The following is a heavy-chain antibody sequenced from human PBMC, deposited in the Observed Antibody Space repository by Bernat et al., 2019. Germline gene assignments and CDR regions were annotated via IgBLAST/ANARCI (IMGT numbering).Heavy chain of an antibody. V-gene: IGHV3-11*01. CDR1: GFIFSDYY. Sequence: QVQLVESGGGLVKSGGSLRLSCAASGFIFSDYYMSWIRQAPGKGLEGVSYISGSGNSEYNADSVKGRFTISRDNAKNSLYLQMNNLRVEDTAVYYCAKERGYDWGGFDYWGQGTLVTVSS. CDR2: ISGSGNSE. J-gene: IGHJ4*02. CDR3: AKERGYDWGGFDY. D-gene: IGHD5-12*01.